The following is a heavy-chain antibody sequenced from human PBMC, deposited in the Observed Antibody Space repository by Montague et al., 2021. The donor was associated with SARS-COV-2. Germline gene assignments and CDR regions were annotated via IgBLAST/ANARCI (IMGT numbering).Heavy chain of an antibody. D-gene: IGHD1-20*01. CDR3: VRDQGRSNWNYPDY. V-gene: IGHV4-4*07. CDR1: GGSISGYY. J-gene: IGHJ4*02. Sequence: SETLSLTCTVSGGSISGYYWSWSRQSAGKGLEWIGRIYNSGSTSYNPSXXSRVTMSVDTSKNQFSLKLSSVTAADTAVYYCVRDQGRSNWNYPDYWGQGTLVTGSS. CDR2: IYNSGST.